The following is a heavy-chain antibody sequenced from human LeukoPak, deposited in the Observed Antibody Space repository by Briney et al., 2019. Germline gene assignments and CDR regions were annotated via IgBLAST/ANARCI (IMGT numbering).Heavy chain of an antibody. CDR2: IYYSGST. CDR3: ASSEWLRWAHFDY. CDR1: GGSISSSSYY. D-gene: IGHD5-12*01. J-gene: IGHJ4*02. V-gene: IGHV4-39*01. Sequence: PSETLSLTCTVSGGSISSSSYYWGWIRQPPGKGLEWIGSIYYSGSTYYNPSLKSRVTISVDTSKNQFSLKLSSVTAADTAVYYCASSEWLRWAHFDYWGQGTLVTVSS.